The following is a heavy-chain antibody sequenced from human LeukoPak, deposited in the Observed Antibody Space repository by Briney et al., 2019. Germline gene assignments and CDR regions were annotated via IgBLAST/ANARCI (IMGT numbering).Heavy chain of an antibody. D-gene: IGHD4-17*01. V-gene: IGHV3-21*01. CDR2: ISSSSSYI. J-gene: IGHJ3*02. CDR3: AREISYGDYPSGDAFDN. Sequence: GGSLRLSCAASGFIFSDSDIHWVRQAPGKGLEWVSSISSSSSYICYADSVKGRFTISRDNAKNSLYLQMNSLRAEDTAVYFCAREISYGDYPSGDAFDNWGQGTMVTVSS. CDR1: GFIFSDSD.